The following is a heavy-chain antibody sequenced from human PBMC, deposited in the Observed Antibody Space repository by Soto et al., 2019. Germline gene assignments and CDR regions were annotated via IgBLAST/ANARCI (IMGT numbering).Heavy chain of an antibody. Sequence: QVQLVQSGAEVKTPGASVKVSCKASGYTFATYDINWVRQAPGQGLEWMGWMNPNSGNTGYAQKFQCRLTMTRETAWSVAHMELSSLRNEDTAVYYCARSDGYNFNWLDSWGQGTLVTVSA. CDR1: GYTFATYD. D-gene: IGHD2-21*01. CDR2: MNPNSGNT. CDR3: ARSDGYNFNWLDS. V-gene: IGHV1-8*01. J-gene: IGHJ5*01.